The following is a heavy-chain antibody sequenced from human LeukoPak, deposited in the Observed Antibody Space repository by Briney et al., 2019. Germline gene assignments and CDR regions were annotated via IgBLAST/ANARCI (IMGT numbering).Heavy chain of an antibody. CDR2: IKQDGSEK. CDR3: ARVIAAAGTCFDY. CDR1: GFTFSSYW. Sequence: GGSLRLSCAASGFTFSSYWMSWVRQAPGKGLEWVANIKQDGSEKHYVDSVKGRFTISRDNAKNSLYLQMNSLRAEDTAVYYCARVIAAAGTCFDYWGQGTLVTVSS. V-gene: IGHV3-7*04. J-gene: IGHJ4*02. D-gene: IGHD6-13*01.